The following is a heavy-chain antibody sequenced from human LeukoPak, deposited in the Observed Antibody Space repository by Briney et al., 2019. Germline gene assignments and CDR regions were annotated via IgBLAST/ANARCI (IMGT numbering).Heavy chain of an antibody. CDR3: ARDYGSVSYYNVGY. CDR1: GFTFSSYW. J-gene: IGHJ4*02. Sequence: GGSLRLSCAASGFTFSSYWMSWVRQAPGKGLEWVANIKQDGSEKYYVDSVKGRFTISRDNAKNSLYLQMSSLRAEDTAVYYCARDYGSVSYYNVGYWGQGTLVTVSS. CDR2: IKQDGSEK. D-gene: IGHD3-10*01. V-gene: IGHV3-7*03.